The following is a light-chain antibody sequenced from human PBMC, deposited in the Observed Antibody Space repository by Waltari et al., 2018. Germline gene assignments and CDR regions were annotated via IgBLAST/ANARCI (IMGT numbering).Light chain of an antibody. V-gene: IGLV2-14*01. CDR1: GSAVGGSYY. CDR2: DVN. CDR3: SSYTSSGVV. J-gene: IGLJ2*01. Sequence: QSALTQPASVSGSPGQAIIISCTGTGSAVGGSYYVSWYQQYPGKAPRLIIYDVNNRPSGVSNRFSGSKSDNTASLTISGLQAEDESVYYCSSYTSSGVVFGGGTKLTVL.